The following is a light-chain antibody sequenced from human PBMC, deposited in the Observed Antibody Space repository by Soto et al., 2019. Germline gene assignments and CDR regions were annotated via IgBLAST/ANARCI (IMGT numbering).Light chain of an antibody. J-gene: IGKJ1*01. CDR3: HQYNSFWT. CDR1: QSISSW. V-gene: IGKV1-5*03. CDR2: KAS. Sequence: IPMTQSPSTLSASLGYRVSITFRASQSISSWLAWYQQKPGKAPKLLIYKASSLESGVPSRFSGSGSGTEFTLTISSLQPGDFATYYCHQYNSFWTFGQGTKVDI.